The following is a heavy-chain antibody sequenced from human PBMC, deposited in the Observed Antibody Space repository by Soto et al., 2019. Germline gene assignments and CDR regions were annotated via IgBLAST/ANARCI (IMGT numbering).Heavy chain of an antibody. CDR2: IGTAGDT. J-gene: IGHJ3*02. CDR1: GFTFSSYD. D-gene: IGHD3-3*01. Sequence: GGSLRLSCAASGFTFSSYDMHWVRQATGKGLEWVSAIGTAGDTYYPGSVKGRFTISRDNAKNSLYLQMNSLRAGDTAVYYCARGYYDFWSGYGKDAFDIWGQGTMVTVSS. V-gene: IGHV3-13*01. CDR3: ARGYYDFWSGYGKDAFDI.